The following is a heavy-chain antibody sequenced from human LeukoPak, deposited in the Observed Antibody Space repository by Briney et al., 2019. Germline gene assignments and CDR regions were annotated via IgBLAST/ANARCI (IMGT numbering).Heavy chain of an antibody. CDR3: ARGPTVTTDY. Sequence: SETLSLTCTVSGGSIGIYYWNWIRQPPGKGLEGIGYIYHSGSSTYNPSLKSRVTFSVDTSKNQFSLKLSSVTAADTAVYYCARGPTVTTDYWGQGTLVTVSS. D-gene: IGHD4-17*01. CDR2: IYHSGSS. J-gene: IGHJ4*02. V-gene: IGHV4-59*01. CDR1: GGSIGIYY.